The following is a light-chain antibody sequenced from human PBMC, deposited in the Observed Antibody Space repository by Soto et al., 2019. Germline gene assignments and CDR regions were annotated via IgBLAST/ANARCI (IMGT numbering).Light chain of an antibody. J-gene: IGLJ1*01. V-gene: IGLV1-44*01. Sequence: QSVLTQPPSVSEAPRQRVTISCSGSSSNIESNTVTWYQQLPGTAPKLVIYSNYDRPSGVPDRFSGSTSGTSASLVIRGLQSEDEADYYCAAWDDILNGYVFGGGTKVTVL. CDR2: SNY. CDR1: SSNIESNT. CDR3: AAWDDILNGYV.